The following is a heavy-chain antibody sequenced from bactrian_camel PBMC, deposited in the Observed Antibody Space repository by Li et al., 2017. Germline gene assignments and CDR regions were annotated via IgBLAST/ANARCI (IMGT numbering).Heavy chain of an antibody. CDR1: PRAYGTWC. J-gene: IGHJ4*01. Sequence: HVQLVESGGGSVQAGGSLRLSCVWSPRAYGTWCMYWFRQVLGKKREGVAGIDTGSGNTYYADSVKGRFTISQDNAKNTVYLQMNSLAPEDTAMYYCAAGWRLGRRTALAADDLETWGQGTQVTVS. V-gene: IGHV3S1*01. CDR3: AAGWRLGRRTALAADDLET. D-gene: IGHD5*01. CDR2: IDTGSGNT.